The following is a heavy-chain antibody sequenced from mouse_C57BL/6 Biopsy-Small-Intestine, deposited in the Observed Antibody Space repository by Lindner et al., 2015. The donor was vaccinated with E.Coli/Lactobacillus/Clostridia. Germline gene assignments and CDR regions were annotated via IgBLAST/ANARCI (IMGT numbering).Heavy chain of an antibody. CDR1: GFTFTDYY. CDR2: VYPYNDGT. J-gene: IGHJ2*01. V-gene: IGHV1-36*01. Sequence: VQLQESGPVLVKPGPSVKISCKASGFTFTDYYIHWVKQSHGKSLEWIGLVYPYNDGTTYSQKFKGKATLTADTSSNTAYMELSSVTSEDSAVYYCARDPYYLSSSGYFDYWGQGTTLTVSS. D-gene: IGHD1-1*01. CDR3: ARDPYYLSSSGYFDY.